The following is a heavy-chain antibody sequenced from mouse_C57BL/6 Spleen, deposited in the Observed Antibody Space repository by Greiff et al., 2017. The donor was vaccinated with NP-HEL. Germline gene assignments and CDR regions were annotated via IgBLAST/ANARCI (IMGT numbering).Heavy chain of an antibody. CDR3: TRNYHFAY. J-gene: IGHJ3*01. V-gene: IGHV14-4*01. Sequence: VQLQQSGAELVRPGASVKLSCTASGFNIKDDYMHWVKQRPEQGLEWIGWIDPENGDTEYASKFLGKATITADTSSNTAYLQLSSLTSEDTAVYYCTRNYHFAYWGQGTLVTVSA. CDR2: IDPENGDT. CDR1: GFNIKDDY. D-gene: IGHD2-1*01.